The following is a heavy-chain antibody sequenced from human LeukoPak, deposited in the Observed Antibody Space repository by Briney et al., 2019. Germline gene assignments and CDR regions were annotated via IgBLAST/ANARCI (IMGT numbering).Heavy chain of an antibody. CDR3: ARGALLWFGELFDV. J-gene: IGHJ3*01. V-gene: IGHV1-8*01. CDR2: IYPTNQNT. CDR1: GYTFSTHD. D-gene: IGHD3-10*01. Sequence: ASVRVSCKASGYTFSTHDINWVRQAPGEGLEWMGWIYPTNQNTYYAHTFQGRVTMTRNTSISTTYMELNSLRSEDTAVYYCARGALLWFGELFDVWGQGTLIAASS.